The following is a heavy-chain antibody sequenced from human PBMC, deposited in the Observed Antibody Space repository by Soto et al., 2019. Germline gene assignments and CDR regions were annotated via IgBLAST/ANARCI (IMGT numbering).Heavy chain of an antibody. CDR2: IYHSGST. D-gene: IGHD3-22*01. CDR1: AGSISSSNW. V-gene: IGHV4-4*03. Sequence: PETRSPTCAVSAGSISSSNWWSWVRQPPGKGLEWIGEIYHSGSTNYNPSLKSRVTISVDKSKNQFSLKLSSVTAADTAVYYCASLRSDTYYYDSRFDPWGQGTLVT. J-gene: IGHJ5*02. CDR3: ASLRSDTYYYDSRFDP.